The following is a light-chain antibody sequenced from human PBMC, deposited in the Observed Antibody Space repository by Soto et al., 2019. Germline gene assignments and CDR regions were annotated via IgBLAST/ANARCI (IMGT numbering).Light chain of an antibody. V-gene: IGLV2-23*01. CDR1: SSDVGACNS. CDR3: CSSAPESTYV. CDR2: KGT. Sequence: QAALAQPASVSGSPGQSITISCTGTSSDVGACNSVSWYQQHPHKAPQVIIYKGTQRPSGVSNRFSGSTSGNAASLAISGLQADAEADYFCCSSAPESTYVFGSGTKVTVL. J-gene: IGLJ1*01.